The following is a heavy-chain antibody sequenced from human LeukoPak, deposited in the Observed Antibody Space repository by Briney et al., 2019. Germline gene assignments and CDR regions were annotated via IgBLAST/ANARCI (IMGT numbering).Heavy chain of an antibody. Sequence: PGGSLRLSCAASGFSFSSYWMSWVRQTPAKGREFVANMNPDGSVRNYMDSVKGRFTISRDNAKKSVYLEMNSLRADDTAVYYCARDPGSSSFDLWGQGTLVTVSS. CDR1: GFSFSSYW. V-gene: IGHV3-7*01. J-gene: IGHJ4*02. D-gene: IGHD6-13*01. CDR2: MNPDGSVR. CDR3: ARDPGSSSFDL.